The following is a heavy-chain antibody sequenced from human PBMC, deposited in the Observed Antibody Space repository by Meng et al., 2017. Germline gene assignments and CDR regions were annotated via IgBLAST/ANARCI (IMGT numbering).Heavy chain of an antibody. CDR2: IRSKANSYAT. CDR3: LKGVVDRGVDH. J-gene: IGHJ4*02. V-gene: IGHV3-73*02. Sequence: GESGGGLVQPGGSPKLSFAASGLTFSGSAMHWVRQASGKGLEWVGRIRSKANSYATAYAASVKGRFTISRDNAKNTLYLQMNSLRAEDPAVYYCLKGVVDRGVDHWGQGTLVTVSS. D-gene: IGHD3-10*01. CDR1: GLTFSGSA.